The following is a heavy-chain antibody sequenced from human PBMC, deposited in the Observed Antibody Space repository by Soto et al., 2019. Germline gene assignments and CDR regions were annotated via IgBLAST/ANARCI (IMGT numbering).Heavy chain of an antibody. CDR1: GYTFTGYY. CDR3: ARDRGLNSASGSNNWFDP. J-gene: IGHJ5*02. CDR2: INPNSGGT. V-gene: IGHV1-2*02. Sequence: ASVKVSCKASGYTFTGYYMHWVRQAPGQGLEWMGWINPNSGGTNYAQKFQGRVTMTRDTSISTAYMELSRLRSDDTAVYYCARDRGLNSASGSNNWFDPWGQGTLVTVSS. D-gene: IGHD1-26*01.